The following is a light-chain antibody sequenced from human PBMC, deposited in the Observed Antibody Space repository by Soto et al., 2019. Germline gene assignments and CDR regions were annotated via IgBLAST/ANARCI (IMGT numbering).Light chain of an antibody. CDR1: QRISSW. Sequence: DIQMTQSPSTLSASVGDRVTITCRASQRISSWLAWYQHKPGKAPRLLIYDASNRATGIPARFSGSGSGTDFTLTISSLEPEDFAVYYCQQRSNWPPFFTFGPGTKVDIK. V-gene: IGKV1-5*01. CDR3: QQRSNWPPFFT. J-gene: IGKJ3*01. CDR2: DAS.